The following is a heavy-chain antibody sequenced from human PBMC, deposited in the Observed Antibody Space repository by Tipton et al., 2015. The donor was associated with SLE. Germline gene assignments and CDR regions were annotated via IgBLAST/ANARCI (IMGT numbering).Heavy chain of an antibody. CDR1: GDSITNHY. Sequence: TLSLTCTVSGDSITNHYWTWIRQPPGKGLEWIGSVYYSGSTYYNPSLKSRVTISVDTSKNHCSLKLSSVTAADTAVYYCARHAQYCSENSCYVAYLQFWGQGTLVTVSS. V-gene: IGHV4-59*04. D-gene: IGHD2-15*01. CDR3: ARHAQYCSENSCYVAYLQF. J-gene: IGHJ1*01. CDR2: VYYSGST.